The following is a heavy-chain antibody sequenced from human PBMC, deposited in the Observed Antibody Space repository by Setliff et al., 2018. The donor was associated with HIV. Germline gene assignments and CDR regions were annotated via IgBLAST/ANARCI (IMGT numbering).Heavy chain of an antibody. CDR2: INHSGGT. J-gene: IGHJ4*02. CDR1: GGSFSAYY. Sequence: SETLSLTCAVYGGSFSAYYWSWIRQTPGKGLEWIGEINHSGGTNYNPPLKSRVTISVDTSKNQFSLRLSSVAAGDTTVYYCARSIVPVASGYYYFEYWGQGTLVTVSS. D-gene: IGHD3-3*01. CDR3: ARSIVPVASGYYYFEY. V-gene: IGHV4-34*01.